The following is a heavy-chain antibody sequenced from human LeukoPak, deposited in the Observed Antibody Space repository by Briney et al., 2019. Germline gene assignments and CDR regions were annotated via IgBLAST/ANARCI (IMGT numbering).Heavy chain of an antibody. CDR2: INSDGSST. CDR1: GFTCSSYW. J-gene: IGHJ3*02. V-gene: IGHV3-74*01. D-gene: IGHD3-16*02. CDR3: ARDRTTYDYVWGSYHFDAFDI. Sequence: PGGSLRLSCAASGFTCSSYWMHWVRQAPGKGLVWVSRINSDGSSTSYADSVKGRFTISRDNAKNTLYLQMNSLRAEDTAVYYCARDRTTYDYVWGSYHFDAFDIWGQGTMVTVSS.